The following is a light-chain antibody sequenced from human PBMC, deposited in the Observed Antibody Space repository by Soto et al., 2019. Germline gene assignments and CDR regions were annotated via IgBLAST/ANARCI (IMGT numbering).Light chain of an antibody. J-gene: IGLJ1*01. CDR2: TNN. CDR1: SSNVGSNY. CDR3: AAWDDSLNGSYV. V-gene: IGLV1-47*01. Sequence: QSVLTQPPSVSGTPGQRVTISCSGNSSNVGSNYVYWFQQLPGTAPKLLIYTNNERPSGVPDRFSASKSGTSAFLTIRGLRSEDESDYYCAAWDDSLNGSYVFGTGTKLTVL.